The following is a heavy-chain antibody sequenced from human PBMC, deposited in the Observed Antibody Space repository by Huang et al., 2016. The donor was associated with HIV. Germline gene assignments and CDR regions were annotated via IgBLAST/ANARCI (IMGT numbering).Heavy chain of an antibody. CDR1: GFTFSGYG. J-gene: IGHJ4*02. V-gene: IGHV3-30*18. Sequence: QVHLVESGGGVVQPGRSLRLSCAASGFTFSGYGMHWVRQAPGKGLEWVAVITFDGKNKYDADSVRGRFTVSRDNSQNTVSLQMNTLRAEDTAVYYCAKDNDRYYFDYWGQGTLVTISS. D-gene: IGHD1-1*01. CDR3: AKDNDRYYFDY. CDR2: ITFDGKNK.